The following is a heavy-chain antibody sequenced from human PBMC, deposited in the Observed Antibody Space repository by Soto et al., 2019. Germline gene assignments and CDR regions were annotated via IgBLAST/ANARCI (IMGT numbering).Heavy chain of an antibody. V-gene: IGHV1-69*08. CDR3: ARDPGNIVVGGGMDV. D-gene: IGHD2-2*01. CDR2: IIPILGIA. J-gene: IGHJ6*02. CDR1: GGTFSSYT. Sequence: QVQLVQSGAEVKKPGSSVKVSCKASGGTFSSYTISWVRQAPGQGLEWMGRIIPILGIANYAQKFQGRFTITADKSTSTAYMELSSLRSEDTAVYYCARDPGNIVVGGGMDVWGQGTTVTVSS.